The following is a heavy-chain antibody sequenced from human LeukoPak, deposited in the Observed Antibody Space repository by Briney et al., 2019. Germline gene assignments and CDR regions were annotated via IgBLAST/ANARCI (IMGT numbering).Heavy chain of an antibody. CDR3: GRSREGLYSGSSLDY. J-gene: IGHJ4*02. CDR2: ISGYNGNT. Sequence: ASVKVSCKASGYTFSDYGISWVRQAPGQGLEWMGWISGYNGNTNYAQKLQGRFTMTTDTSTRTAYMELRSLKSDDTAVYYCGRSREGLYSGSSLDYWGQGTLVIVSS. D-gene: IGHD1-26*01. V-gene: IGHV1-18*01. CDR1: GYTFSDYG.